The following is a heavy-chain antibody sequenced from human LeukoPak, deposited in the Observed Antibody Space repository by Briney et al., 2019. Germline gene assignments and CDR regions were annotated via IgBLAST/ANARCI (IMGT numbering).Heavy chain of an antibody. CDR1: SGSISGYY. CDR3: AGESVNYDCFDP. V-gene: IGHV4-59*01. J-gene: IGHJ5*02. Sequence: SETLSLTCTVSSGSISGYYWSWIRQPPGKGLEWIGYIYYSGSTNYNPSLKSRVTISVDTSKNQFSLKLSSVTAADTALYYCAGESVNYDCFDPWGHGTLVTVSS. D-gene: IGHD1-7*01. CDR2: IYYSGST.